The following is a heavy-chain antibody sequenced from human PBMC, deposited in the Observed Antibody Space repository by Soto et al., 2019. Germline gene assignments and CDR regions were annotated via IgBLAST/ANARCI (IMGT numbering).Heavy chain of an antibody. CDR1: GGSISSGDYY. V-gene: IGHV4-30-4*01. CDR2: IYYSGST. D-gene: IGHD3-10*01. Sequence: TLSLTCTVSGGSISSGDYYWSWIRQPPGKGLEWIGYIYYSGSTYYNPSLKSRVTISVDTSQNQFSLKLSSVTAADTAVYYCARGRFGDHKGFDPWGQGTLVTVSS. J-gene: IGHJ5*02. CDR3: ARGRFGDHKGFDP.